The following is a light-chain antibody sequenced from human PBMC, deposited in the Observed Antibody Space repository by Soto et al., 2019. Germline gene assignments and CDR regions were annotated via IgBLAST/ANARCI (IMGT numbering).Light chain of an antibody. CDR1: SSDVGSYNL. V-gene: IGLV2-23*02. Sequence: ALTQPASVSGSPGQSITISCTGTSSDVGSYNLVSWYQQHPGKAPKLMIYEVSKRPSGVSNRFSGSKSGNTASLTISGLQAEDEADYYCCSYAGSSTHVFGTGTKVTVL. CDR3: CSYAGSSTHV. J-gene: IGLJ1*01. CDR2: EVS.